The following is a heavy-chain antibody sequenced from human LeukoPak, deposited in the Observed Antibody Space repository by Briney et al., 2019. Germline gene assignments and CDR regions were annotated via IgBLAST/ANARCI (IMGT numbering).Heavy chain of an antibody. J-gene: IGHJ4*02. CDR1: GGSFSGYY. CDR2: INHSGST. CDR3: ASPSGASTW. D-gene: IGHD2-15*01. V-gene: IGHV4-34*01. Sequence: SETLSLTCAVYGGSFSGYYWSWIRQPPGKGLEWIGEINHSGSTNYNPSLKSRVTISVDTSKNQFSLNLSSVTAADTAVYYCASPSGASTWWGQGTLVTVSS.